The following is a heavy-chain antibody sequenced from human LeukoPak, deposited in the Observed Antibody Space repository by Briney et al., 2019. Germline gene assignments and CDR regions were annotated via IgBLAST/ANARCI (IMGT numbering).Heavy chain of an antibody. CDR2: IYYSGST. CDR3: ARAPSGRLYYYYYMDV. V-gene: IGHV4-59*01. CDR1: GGSISSYY. J-gene: IGHJ6*03. Sequence: SEPLSLTCTVSGGSISSYYWSWIRQPPGKGLEWIGYIYYSGSTNYNPSLKSRVTISVDTSKNQFSLKLSSVTAADTAVYYCARAPSGRLYYYYYMDVWGKGTTVTVSS. D-gene: IGHD2-15*01.